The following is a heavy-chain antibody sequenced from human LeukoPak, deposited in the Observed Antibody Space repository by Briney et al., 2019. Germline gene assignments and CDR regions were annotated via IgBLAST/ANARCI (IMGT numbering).Heavy chain of an antibody. CDR3: ARSSEELGYIYGFLHDAFDI. J-gene: IGHJ3*02. CDR1: GGSISSGAYS. V-gene: IGHV4-30-2*01. D-gene: IGHD5-18*01. CDR2: IYQSGST. Sequence: PSETLSLTCTVSGGSISSGAYSWSWIRQPPGKGLEWIGYIYQSGSTYYNPSLKSRVTISVDRSKYQFSLKLSSVTAADTAVYYCARSSEELGYIYGFLHDAFDIWGQGTMVTVSS.